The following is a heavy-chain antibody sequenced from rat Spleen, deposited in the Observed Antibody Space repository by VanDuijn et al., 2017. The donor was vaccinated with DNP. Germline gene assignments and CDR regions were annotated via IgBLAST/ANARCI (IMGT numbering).Heavy chain of an antibody. Sequence: EVQVLESGGGLVQPGNSLKLSCATSGFTFNTAWMYWYRQFPERRLEWVARIKAKSNDYATDYTESVRGRFTISRDDSKSSVYLEMNNVREEDTAIYYCARGSSSIYWYFDFWGPGTMVTVSS. D-gene: IGHD1-2*01. CDR2: IKAKSNDYAT. CDR1: GFTFNTAW. CDR3: ARGSSSIYWYFDF. V-gene: IGHV6-6*01. J-gene: IGHJ1*01.